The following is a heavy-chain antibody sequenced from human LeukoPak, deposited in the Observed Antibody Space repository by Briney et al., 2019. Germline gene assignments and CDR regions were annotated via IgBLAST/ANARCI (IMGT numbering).Heavy chain of an antibody. CDR1: GYTLTELS. CDR3: ATGVRDSNPNWFDP. CDR2: FDPEDGET. J-gene: IGHJ5*02. V-gene: IGHV1-24*01. Sequence: GASVKVSCKVSGYTLTELSMHRVRQAPGKGLEWMGGFDPEDGETIYAQKFQGRVTMTEDTSTDTAYMELSSLRSEDTAVYYCATGVRDSNPNWFDPWGQGTLVTVSS. D-gene: IGHD4-11*01.